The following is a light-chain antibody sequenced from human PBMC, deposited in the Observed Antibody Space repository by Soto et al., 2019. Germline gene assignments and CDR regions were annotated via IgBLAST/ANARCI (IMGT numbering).Light chain of an antibody. Sequence: DLQMTQSPSSLSASVGDRVTITCRASQTISNYVNWYQQEPGEAPKLLIHAASSLQGGVPSRFSGSGSGTDFTLTISSLQPEDFATYYCQQTYNSPLTFGGGTKVEI. J-gene: IGKJ4*01. CDR3: QQTYNSPLT. CDR2: AAS. CDR1: QTISNY. V-gene: IGKV1-39*01.